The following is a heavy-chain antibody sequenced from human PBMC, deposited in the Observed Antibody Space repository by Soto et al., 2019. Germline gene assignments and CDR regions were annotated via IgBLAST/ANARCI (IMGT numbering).Heavy chain of an antibody. CDR2: ISYDGSNK. CDR3: AKDDLNWFDP. J-gene: IGHJ5*02. V-gene: IGHV3-30*18. CDR1: GFTFSSYG. Sequence: QVQLVESGGGVVQPGRSLRLSCAASGFTFSSYGMHWVRQAPGKGLEWVAVISYDGSNKYYAVSVKGRFTISRDNSKNTLYLQMNSLRAEDTAVYYCAKDDLNWFDPWGQGTLVTVSS.